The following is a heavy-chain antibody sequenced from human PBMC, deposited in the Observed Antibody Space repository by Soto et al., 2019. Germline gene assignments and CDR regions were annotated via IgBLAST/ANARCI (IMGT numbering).Heavy chain of an antibody. CDR3: ARHGAAAGNVDY. CDR1: GYSFTIYW. D-gene: IGHD6-13*01. J-gene: IGHJ4*02. CDR2: IYPGDSDT. V-gene: IGHV5-51*01. Sequence: LGESLKICCKGSGYSFTIYWIGWVRQIPGKGLEWMGIIYPGDSDTRYSPSFQGQVTISADKSISTAYLQWSSLKASDTAMYYCARHGAAAGNVDYWGQGTLVTVSS.